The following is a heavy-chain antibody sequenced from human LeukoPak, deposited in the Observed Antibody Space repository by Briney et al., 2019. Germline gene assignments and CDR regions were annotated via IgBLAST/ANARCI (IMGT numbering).Heavy chain of an antibody. D-gene: IGHD6-19*01. V-gene: IGHV1-2*02. CDR3: ARVPPIYSSGKKRTVWFDP. CDR1: GYTFTGYY. J-gene: IGHJ5*02. Sequence: GASVKVSCKASGYTFTGYYMHWVRQAPGQGLEWMGWINPNSGGTNYAQKFQGRVTMTRDTSISTAYMELSRLRSDDTAVYYCARVPPIYSSGKKRTVWFDPWGQGTLVTVSS. CDR2: INPNSGGT.